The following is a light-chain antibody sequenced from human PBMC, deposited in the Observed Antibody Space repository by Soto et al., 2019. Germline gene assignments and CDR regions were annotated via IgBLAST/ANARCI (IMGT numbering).Light chain of an antibody. CDR3: QQYGSSPYT. CDR2: ATS. V-gene: IGKV3-20*01. CDR1: QSVSSSY. J-gene: IGKJ5*01. Sequence: EIVLTQSPGTLSLSPGERATLSCRASQSVSSSYLAWYQQKPGQAPRLLIYATSNRATGIPDRFSGGGSGADFTLTISRLEPEDFAVYYCQQYGSSPYTFGLGTRLEIK.